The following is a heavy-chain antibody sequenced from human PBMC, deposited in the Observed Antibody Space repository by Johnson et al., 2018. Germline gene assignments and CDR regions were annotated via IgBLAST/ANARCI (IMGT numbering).Heavy chain of an antibody. J-gene: IGHJ6*02. V-gene: IGHV3-33*01. D-gene: IGHD6-19*01. CDR2: IWYDGSNK. Sequence: QEQLVQCGGGVVQPGRSLRLSCAASGFTFSSYGMHWVRQAPGKGLEWVAVIWYDGSNKYYADSVKGRFTISRYNSKNTLYLQMNSLRAEDTTVYYCARDLALYSSGWNYYYGMDVWGQGTTVTVSS. CDR3: ARDLALYSSGWNYYYGMDV. CDR1: GFTFSSYG.